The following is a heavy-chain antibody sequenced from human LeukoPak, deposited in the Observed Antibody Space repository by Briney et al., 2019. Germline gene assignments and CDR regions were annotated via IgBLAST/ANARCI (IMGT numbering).Heavy chain of an antibody. CDR1: SGSITNYY. V-gene: IGHV4-4*07. J-gene: IGHJ4*02. CDR2: IFSSGWN. Sequence: PSETLSLTCSVSSGSITNYYWSWIRQPAGRGPEWIGRIFSSGWNNYNPSLKSRLLVSVDPSKNQFSLRLSSVTAADTAVYYCAREAGDYDASGYPPSPYYFDLWGQGTLVTVSS. CDR3: AREAGDYDASGYPPSPYYFDL. D-gene: IGHD3-22*01.